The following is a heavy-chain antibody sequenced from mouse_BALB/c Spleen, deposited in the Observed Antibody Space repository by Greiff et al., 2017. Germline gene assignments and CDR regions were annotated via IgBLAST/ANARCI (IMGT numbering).Heavy chain of an antibody. Sequence: EVQVVESGGGLVKPGGSLKLSCAASGFTFSSYAMSWVRQSPEKRLEWVAEISSGGSYTYYPDTVTGRFTISRDNAKNTLYLEMSSLRSEDTAMYYCARDQWDGYYPFAYWGQGTLVTVSA. CDR1: GFTFSSYA. CDR2: ISSGGSYT. D-gene: IGHD2-3*01. CDR3: ARDQWDGYYPFAY. J-gene: IGHJ3*01. V-gene: IGHV5-9-4*01.